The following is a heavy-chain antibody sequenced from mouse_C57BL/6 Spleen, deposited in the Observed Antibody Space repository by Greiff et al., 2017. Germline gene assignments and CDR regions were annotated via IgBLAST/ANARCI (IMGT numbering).Heavy chain of an antibody. CDR2: IYPSDSET. V-gene: IGHV1-61*01. CDR3: ARWVMGYGNPLNFDV. J-gene: IGHJ1*03. Sequence: QVQLQQPGAELVRPGSSVKLSCKASGYTFTSYWMDWVKQRPGQGLEWIGNIYPSDSETHYNQKFKDKATLTVDKSSSTAYMQLSSLTSEDSAVYYCARWVMGYGNPLNFDVWGTGTTVTVSS. CDR1: GYTFTSYW. D-gene: IGHD2-1*01.